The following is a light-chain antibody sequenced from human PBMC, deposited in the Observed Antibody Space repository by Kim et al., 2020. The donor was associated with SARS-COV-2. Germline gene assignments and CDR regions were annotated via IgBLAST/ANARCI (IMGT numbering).Light chain of an antibody. CDR3: QQYGSLPPYT. Sequence: SRGERATPACRASQTVYKGYLAWYQQRPGQTPRLLLYQTSNRATGIPDRFSGSGSGTDFTLTISRLEPEDFAVYYCQQYGSLPPYTFGQGTKLEI. CDR1: QTVYKGY. J-gene: IGKJ2*01. CDR2: QTS. V-gene: IGKV3-20*01.